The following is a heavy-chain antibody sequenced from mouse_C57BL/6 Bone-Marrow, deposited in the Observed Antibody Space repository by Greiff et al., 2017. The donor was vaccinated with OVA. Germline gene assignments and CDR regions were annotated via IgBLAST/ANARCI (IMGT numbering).Heavy chain of an antibody. J-gene: IGHJ2*01. Sequence: VKLQESGPELVKPGASVKISCKASGYAFSSSWMNWVKQRPGKGLEWIGRIYPGDGDTNYNGKFKGKATLTADKSSSTAYMQLSSLTSEDSAVYFCANLGRFDYWGQGTTLTVSS. V-gene: IGHV1-82*01. CDR3: ANLGRFDY. CDR2: IYPGDGDT. CDR1: GYAFSSSW. D-gene: IGHD4-1*01.